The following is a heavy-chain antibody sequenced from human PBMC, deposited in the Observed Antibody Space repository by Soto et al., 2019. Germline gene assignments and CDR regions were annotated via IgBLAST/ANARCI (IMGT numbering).Heavy chain of an antibody. CDR2: IYTKERT. CDR3: ARDDYKDGGNNWFDP. CDR1: GGSITNYY. Sequence: SETLSLTCTVSGGSITNYYWSWIRQPAGKGLEWIGRIYTKERTNYNLSFRNRVTMSVDTSKNQFSLKLDAVTAADTAVYYCARDDYKDGGNNWFDPWGQGTLGTFSS. J-gene: IGHJ5*02. D-gene: IGHD3-16*01. V-gene: IGHV4-4*07.